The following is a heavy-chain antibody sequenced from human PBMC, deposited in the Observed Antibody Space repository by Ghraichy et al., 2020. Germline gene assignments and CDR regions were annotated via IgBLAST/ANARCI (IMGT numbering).Heavy chain of an antibody. CDR3: ARERVGNTTGSEGLDY. V-gene: IGHV4-59*12. J-gene: IGHJ4*02. CDR1: GGSIRSIY. CDR2: VHSSGST. Sequence: ESLNISCTVSGGSIRSIYWSWIRQPPGKGLEWIGYVHSSGSTSYNPSLKSRVSISLDMSKSQFSLSLNSVTAADTARYFCARERVGNTTGSEGLDYWGQGILVTVSS. D-gene: IGHD2/OR15-2a*01.